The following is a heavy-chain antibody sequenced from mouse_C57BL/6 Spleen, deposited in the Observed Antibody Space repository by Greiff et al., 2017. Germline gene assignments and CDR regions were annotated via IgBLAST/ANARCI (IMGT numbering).Heavy chain of an antibody. J-gene: IGHJ4*01. CDR2: ISDGGSYT. D-gene: IGHD1-1*01. CDR3: AREYYGSSDRNAMDY. CDR1: GFTFSSYA. Sequence: DVQLQESGGGLVKPGGSLKLSCAASGFTFSSYAMSWVRQTPEKRLEWVATISDGGSYTYYPDNVKGRFTISRDNAKNNLYLQMSSLESEDTAMYYCAREYYGSSDRNAMDYWGQGTSVTVSS. V-gene: IGHV5-4*01.